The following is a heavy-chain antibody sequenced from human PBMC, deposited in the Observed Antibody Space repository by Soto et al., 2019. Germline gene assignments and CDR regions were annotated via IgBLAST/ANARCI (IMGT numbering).Heavy chain of an antibody. Sequence: GASVKVSCQVSGSTLTELSMHWVRQAPGKGLEWMGGFDPEDGETLYAQNFQGRVTITADESTSTAYMELSSLRSEDTAVYYCARAPGATTDYYYYGMDVWGQGTTVTVAS. CDR3: ARAPGATTDYYYYGMDV. CDR2: FDPEDGET. J-gene: IGHJ6*02. V-gene: IGHV1-24*01. D-gene: IGHD1-26*01. CDR1: GSTLTELS.